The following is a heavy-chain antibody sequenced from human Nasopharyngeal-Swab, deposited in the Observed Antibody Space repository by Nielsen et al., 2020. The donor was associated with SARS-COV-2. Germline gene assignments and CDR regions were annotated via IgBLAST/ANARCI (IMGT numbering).Heavy chain of an antibody. Sequence: WIRQPSGKGLEWIGYIYYSGSTNYNPSLKSRVTISVDTSKNQFSLKLSSVTAADTAVYYCARGKSNSRVVRGYFDYWGQGTLVTVSS. CDR3: ARGKSNSRVVRGYFDY. V-gene: IGHV4-59*01. J-gene: IGHJ4*02. D-gene: IGHD3-10*01. CDR2: IYYSGST.